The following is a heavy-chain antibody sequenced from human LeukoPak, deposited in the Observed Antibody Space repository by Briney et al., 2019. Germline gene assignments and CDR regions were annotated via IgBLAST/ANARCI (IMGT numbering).Heavy chain of an antibody. CDR1: GFTFDDYG. CDR2: INWNGGST. Sequence: GGSLRLSCVAFGFTFDDYGMSWVRQAPGKGLEWVSGINWNGGSTGYADSVKGRFTISRDNAKNSLYLQMNSLRAEDTALYYCARTLYDSSGYSPVDYWGQGTLVTVSS. V-gene: IGHV3-20*04. D-gene: IGHD3-22*01. CDR3: ARTLYDSSGYSPVDY. J-gene: IGHJ4*02.